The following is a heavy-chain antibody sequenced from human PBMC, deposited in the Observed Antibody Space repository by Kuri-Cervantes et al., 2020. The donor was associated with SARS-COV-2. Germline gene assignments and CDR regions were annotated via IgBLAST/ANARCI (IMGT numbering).Heavy chain of an antibody. J-gene: IGHJ2*01. CDR2: IRYDGSNK. V-gene: IGHV3-30*02. CDR3: ARVPDSTSSLGWYFDL. CDR1: GFTFSSYG. Sequence: GESLKISCAASGFTFSSYGMHWVRQAPGKVLEWVAFIRYDGSNKYYADSVKGRFTISRDNAKNSLCLQMNSLTAEDTAVYYCARVPDSTSSLGWYFDLWGRGTLVTVSS. D-gene: IGHD2-2*01.